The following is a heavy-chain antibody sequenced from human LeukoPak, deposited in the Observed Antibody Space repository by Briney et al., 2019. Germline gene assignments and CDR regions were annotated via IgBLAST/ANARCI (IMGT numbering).Heavy chain of an antibody. V-gene: IGHV3-23*01. CDR2: ISGSGRST. J-gene: IGHJ4*02. CDR1: GFSFSSHA. Sequence: GGSLRLSCAASGFSFSSHAMSWVRQAPGKGLEWVSGISGSGRSTYYADSVKGRFTISRDNSKNTVYVQMNSLRAEDTAIYYCARDPSFDFWSGYYFDFWGQGILVTVSS. CDR3: ARDPSFDFWSGYYFDF. D-gene: IGHD3-3*01.